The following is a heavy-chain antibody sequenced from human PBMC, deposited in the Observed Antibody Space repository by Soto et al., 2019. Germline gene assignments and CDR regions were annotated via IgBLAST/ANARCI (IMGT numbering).Heavy chain of an antibody. CDR2: VSWDGATT. Sequence: DVRLVESGGVVVQSGGSLRLSCAASGFTFDDYTMHWVRQAPGRGLEWVSLVSWDGATTYYADSVKGRFTISRDNNKNSLYLQMNSLRTEDTALYYCAKAPADPLFFDYWGQGTLVTVSS. V-gene: IGHV3-43*01. CDR3: AKAPADPLFFDY. J-gene: IGHJ4*02. CDR1: GFTFDDYT.